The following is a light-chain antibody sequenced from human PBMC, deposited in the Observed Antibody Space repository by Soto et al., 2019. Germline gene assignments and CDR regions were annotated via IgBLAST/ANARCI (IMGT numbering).Light chain of an antibody. CDR3: QQYGSSPIT. J-gene: IGKJ5*01. CDR2: GAS. CDR1: QSVSAIY. Sequence: EIVLTQSPGTLSLSPGERATLSCRASQSVSAIYLAWYQQKPAQAPRLLIYGASSRATGIPDRFSGGGSGTDFTLTISRLEPEDFAVYYCQQYGSSPITFGQGTRLEIK. V-gene: IGKV3-20*01.